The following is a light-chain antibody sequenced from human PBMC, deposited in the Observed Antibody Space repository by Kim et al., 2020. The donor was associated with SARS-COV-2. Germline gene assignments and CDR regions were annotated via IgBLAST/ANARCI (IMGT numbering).Light chain of an antibody. CDR2: DVS. CDR3: SSYTISNTLVL. Sequence: QSALTQPASVSGSPGQSITISCTGTSSDVGGYNYVSWYQQHPGKAPKLMIYDVSNRPSGVSNRFSGSKSGNTASLTISGLQAEDEADYYCSSYTISNTLVLFGGGTQLTVL. V-gene: IGLV2-14*03. J-gene: IGLJ2*01. CDR1: SSDVGGYNY.